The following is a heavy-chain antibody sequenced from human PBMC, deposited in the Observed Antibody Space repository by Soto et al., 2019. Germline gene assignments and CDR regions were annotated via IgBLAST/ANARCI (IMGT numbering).Heavy chain of an antibody. J-gene: IGHJ4*02. CDR1: GFSLSTTGVG. D-gene: IGHD4-17*01. Sequence: QITLKESGPTLVKPTQTLTLTCTFSGFSLSTTGVGVGWIRQPPGKALDWLALIYWEDDKRYSPSLKSRLTITKDTSKNQVVLTMTNMDLIDTAQYSFGPATPVTTVGDYWGQGTLVTVSS. CDR3: GPATPVTTVGDY. V-gene: IGHV2-5*02. CDR2: IYWEDDK.